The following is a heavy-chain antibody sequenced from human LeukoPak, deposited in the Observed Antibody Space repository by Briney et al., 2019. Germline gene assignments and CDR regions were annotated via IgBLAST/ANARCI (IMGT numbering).Heavy chain of an antibody. V-gene: IGHV4-59*06. Sequence: SETLSLTCTVSGGSISSYYWSWIRQPPGKGLEWIGYIYYSGSTYYNPSLKSRVTISVDTSKNQFSLKLSSVTAADTAVYYCARGYSSGWYEFAYFDYWGQGTLVTVSS. CDR1: GGSISSYY. CDR3: ARGYSSGWYEFAYFDY. D-gene: IGHD6-19*01. CDR2: IYYSGST. J-gene: IGHJ4*02.